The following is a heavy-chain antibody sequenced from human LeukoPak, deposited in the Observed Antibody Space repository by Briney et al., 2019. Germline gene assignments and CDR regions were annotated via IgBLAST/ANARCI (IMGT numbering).Heavy chain of an antibody. CDR3: ARDLPNYDILTGYRWFDP. D-gene: IGHD3-9*01. Sequence: PGGSLRLSCAVSVFTFCSYWMTWVRQAPGKRLEWVANIKQDGSEKYYMDSVKSRFTISRHNAQHSLYLQMNSLRAEDTAVYYCARDLPNYDILTGYRWFDPWGQGTLVTVSS. J-gene: IGHJ5*02. CDR2: IKQDGSEK. CDR1: VFTFCSYW. V-gene: IGHV3-7*03.